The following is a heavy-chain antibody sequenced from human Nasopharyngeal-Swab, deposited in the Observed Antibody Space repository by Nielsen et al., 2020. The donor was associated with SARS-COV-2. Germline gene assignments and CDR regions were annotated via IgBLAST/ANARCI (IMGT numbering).Heavy chain of an antibody. Sequence: GESLKISCAASGFTFSSSSMNWVRQAPGKGLEWVSSISSSSSYIYYADSVKGRFTISRDNAKNSLYLQMNSLRAEDTAVYYCARDFWATVVNPVGYWGQGTLVTVSS. J-gene: IGHJ4*02. V-gene: IGHV3-21*04. CDR1: GFTFSSSS. D-gene: IGHD4-23*01. CDR2: ISSSSSYI. CDR3: ARDFWATVVNPVGY.